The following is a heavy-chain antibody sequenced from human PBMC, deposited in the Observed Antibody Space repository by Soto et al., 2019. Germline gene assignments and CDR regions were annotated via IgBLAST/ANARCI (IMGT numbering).Heavy chain of an antibody. Sequence: GGSLRLSCAASGFTFSDYYMSWIRHAPGKGLEWVSYISSSGSTIYYADSVKGRFTISRDNAKNSLYLQMNSLRAEDTAVYYCARGPNRITSFGVVIIDPWFDPWGQGTLVTVSS. V-gene: IGHV3-11*01. CDR1: GFTFSDYY. D-gene: IGHD3-3*01. J-gene: IGHJ5*02. CDR3: ARGPNRITSFGVVIIDPWFDP. CDR2: ISSSGSTI.